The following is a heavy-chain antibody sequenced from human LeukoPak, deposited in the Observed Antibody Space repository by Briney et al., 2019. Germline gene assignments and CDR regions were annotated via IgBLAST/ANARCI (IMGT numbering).Heavy chain of an antibody. Sequence: EASVKVSCKASGYTFTGYYMHWVRQAPGQGIEWMGWINPNSGGTNYAQKFQGRVTMTRDTSISTAYMELSRLRSDDTAVYYCARGPEVGYCSGGSCVHFDYWGQGTLVTVSS. CDR1: GYTFTGYY. CDR3: ARGPEVGYCSGGSCVHFDY. CDR2: INPNSGGT. V-gene: IGHV1-2*02. J-gene: IGHJ4*02. D-gene: IGHD2-15*01.